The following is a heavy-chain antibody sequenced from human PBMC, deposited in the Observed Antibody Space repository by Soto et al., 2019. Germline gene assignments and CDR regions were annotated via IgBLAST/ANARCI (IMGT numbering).Heavy chain of an antibody. J-gene: IGHJ6*02. CDR2: ISSSGGNT. V-gene: IGHV3-23*01. D-gene: IGHD2-15*01. Sequence: VGSLRLSCAASGFTLSLYAMSWVRQAPGKGLEWVSVISSSGGNTYYADSVKGRFTVSRDNSKNTLYLQMNSLGVEETAVYYCAKSLGGTNYHYGMDVWGRGTTVTVSS. CDR1: GFTLSLYA. CDR3: AKSLGGTNYHYGMDV.